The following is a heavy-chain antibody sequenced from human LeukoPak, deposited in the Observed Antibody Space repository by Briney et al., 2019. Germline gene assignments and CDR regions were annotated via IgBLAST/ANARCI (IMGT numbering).Heavy chain of an antibody. V-gene: IGHV1-2*06. J-gene: IGHJ4*02. Sequence: GASVKVSCKASGYTFTGYYMHWVRQAPGQGLEWMGRINPNSGGTNYVQKFQGRVTMTRDTSISTAYMGLSRLRSDDTAVYYCAVLYSYATEEFDYWGQGTLVTVSS. D-gene: IGHD5-18*01. CDR3: AVLYSYATEEFDY. CDR2: INPNSGGT. CDR1: GYTFTGYY.